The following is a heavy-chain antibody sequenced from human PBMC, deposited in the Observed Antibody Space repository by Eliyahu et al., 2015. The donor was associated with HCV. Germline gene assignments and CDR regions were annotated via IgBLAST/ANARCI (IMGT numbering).Heavy chain of an antibody. Sequence: QLQLQESGPGLVKPSETLSLTCTVSGGSISSSSYYWGWIRQPPGKGLEWIGSIYYSGSTYYNPSLKSRVTISVDTSKNQFSLKLSSVTAADTAVYYCARHHPDLYYYDSIFYFDYWGQGTLVTVSS. J-gene: IGHJ4*02. CDR2: IYYSGST. D-gene: IGHD3-22*01. CDR3: ARHHPDLYYYDSIFYFDY. CDR1: GGSISSSSYY. V-gene: IGHV4-39*01.